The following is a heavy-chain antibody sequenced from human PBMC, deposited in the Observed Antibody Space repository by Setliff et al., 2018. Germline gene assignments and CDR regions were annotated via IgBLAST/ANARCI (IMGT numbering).Heavy chain of an antibody. CDR1: GYTLSKYY. CDR2: INPSGGLT. D-gene: IGHD3-3*01. CDR3: ARESGSPRYMDV. J-gene: IGHJ6*03. Sequence: GASVKVSCKASGYTLSKYYMHWVRRAPGQGLEWMGIINPSGGLTKYAQKFQGRVTITRDTSASTAYMELSSLRSEDTAVYYCARESGSPRYMDVWGNGTTVTVSS. V-gene: IGHV1-46*01.